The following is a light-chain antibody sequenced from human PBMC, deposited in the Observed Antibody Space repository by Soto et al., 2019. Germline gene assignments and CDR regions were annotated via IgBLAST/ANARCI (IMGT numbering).Light chain of an antibody. V-gene: IGKV3-20*01. CDR3: QQYGTSRT. J-gene: IGKJ1*01. CDR1: QSVSSSF. Sequence: EIVLTQSPGTLSLSPGERATLSCRASQSVSSSFLAWYQQKPGQAPRLLIYGASGRATGISDRFSGSGSGTDFTLTISRLEPDDFAVYYCQQYGTSRTFGQGTKVEIK. CDR2: GAS.